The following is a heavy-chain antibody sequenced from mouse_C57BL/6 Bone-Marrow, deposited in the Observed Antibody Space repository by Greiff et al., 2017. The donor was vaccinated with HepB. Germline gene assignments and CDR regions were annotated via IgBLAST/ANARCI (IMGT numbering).Heavy chain of an antibody. CDR2: INPNNGGT. Sequence: EVQLQQSGPELVKPGASVKISCKASGYTFTDYYMNWVKQSHGKSLEWIGDINPNNGGTSYNQKFKGKATLTVDKSSSTAYMELRSLTSEDSAVYYCARDLIAYWGQGTLVTVSA. CDR1: GYTFTDYY. V-gene: IGHV1-26*01. J-gene: IGHJ3*01. CDR3: ARDLIAY.